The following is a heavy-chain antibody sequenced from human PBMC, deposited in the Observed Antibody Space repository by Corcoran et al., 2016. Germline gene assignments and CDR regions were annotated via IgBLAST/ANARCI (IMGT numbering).Heavy chain of an antibody. CDR2: IKQDGSEK. J-gene: IGHJ1*01. V-gene: IGHV3-7*01. Sequence: EVQLVESGGGLVQPGGSLRLSCAASGFTFSSYWMSWVRQAAGKGLEWVANIKQDGSEKHYVDSVKGRFTISRDNAKNSLYLQMNSLRAEETAVYYCATDEVVTVPVFQHWGQGTLVTVSS. CDR3: ATDEVVTVPVFQH. CDR1: GFTFSSYW. D-gene: IGHD2-21*02.